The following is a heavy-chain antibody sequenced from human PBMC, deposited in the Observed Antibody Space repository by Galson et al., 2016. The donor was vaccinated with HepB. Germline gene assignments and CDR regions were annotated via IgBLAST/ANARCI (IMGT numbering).Heavy chain of an antibody. J-gene: IGHJ4*02. CDR2: VTIGSTYI. CDR1: GFTFSSYN. D-gene: IGHD2-2*01. Sequence: SLRLSCAASGFTFSSYNMNWVRQAPGKRLEWVSSVTIGSTYIYYADSVRGRFTISRDNAKNSLYLQMNSLRAEDTAVYYFARVLCTSCPPDYWGQGTLVTVSS. V-gene: IGHV3-21*01. CDR3: ARVLCTSCPPDY.